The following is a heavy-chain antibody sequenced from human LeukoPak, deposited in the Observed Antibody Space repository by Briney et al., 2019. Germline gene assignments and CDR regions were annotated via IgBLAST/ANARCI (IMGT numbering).Heavy chain of an antibody. CDR1: GYTFTSYG. CDR2: ISTYNGNT. CDR3: ARDGYCSGGSCRNPNYYYYYGMDV. Sequence: EASVKVSCKASGYTFTSYGISWVRQAPGQGLEWMGWISTYNGNTNYAQKLQGRVTMTTDTSTSTAYMELRSLRSDDTAVYYCARDGYCSGGSCRNPNYYYYYGMDVWGQGTTVTVSS. J-gene: IGHJ6*02. V-gene: IGHV1-18*01. D-gene: IGHD2-15*01.